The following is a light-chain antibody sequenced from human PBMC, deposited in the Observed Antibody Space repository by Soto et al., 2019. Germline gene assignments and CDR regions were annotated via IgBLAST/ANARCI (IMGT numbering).Light chain of an antibody. J-gene: IGKJ1*01. Sequence: ILLTQSPGTLSLSPGERATLSCRGSQSIRSSSLAWYQQKPGQAPRLLIYGGSSRATGIPDRFSGGGSGTDFSLTISRLETEDFSVCYCQQYDNWPWTFGQGTKVDI. CDR1: QSIRSSS. V-gene: IGKV3-20*01. CDR2: GGS. CDR3: QQYDNWPWT.